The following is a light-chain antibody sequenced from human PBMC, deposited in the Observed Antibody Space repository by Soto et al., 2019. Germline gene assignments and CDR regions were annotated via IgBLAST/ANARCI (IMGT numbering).Light chain of an antibody. J-gene: IGKJ1*01. CDR1: QAISNY. Sequence: DIQMTQSPSTLSLSLGDRVTIPCRASQAISNYLAWYQQKPGKVPKLLIYAASTLHSGVPSRFSGSGSGTDFTLTISSLQPEDVATYYCQNYFSTPRTFGQGTKVDIK. CDR2: AAS. V-gene: IGKV1-27*01. CDR3: QNYFSTPRT.